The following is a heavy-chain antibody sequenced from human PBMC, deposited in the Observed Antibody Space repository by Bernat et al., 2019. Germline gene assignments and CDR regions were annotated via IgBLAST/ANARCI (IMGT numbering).Heavy chain of an antibody. J-gene: IGHJ4*02. D-gene: IGHD6-13*01. CDR2: ITGGGGST. Sequence: EVQLLESGGGSIQPGGSLRLSCAASGFTLSNYAMSWVRQAPGKGLEWVSVITGGGGSTNYADSVKGRFTISRDNSKNTLYLQMNSLRAEDTAVYYGAKQPAAAKGFYFDYWGQGTLVTVSS. CDR3: AKQPAAAKGFYFDY. CDR1: GFTLSNYA. V-gene: IGHV3-23*01.